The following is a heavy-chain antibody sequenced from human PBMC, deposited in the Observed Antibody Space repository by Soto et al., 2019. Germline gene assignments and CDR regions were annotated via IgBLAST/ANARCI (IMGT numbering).Heavy chain of an antibody. D-gene: IGHD4-17*01. J-gene: IGHJ4*02. Sequence: XETLSLTCSVSGGSVSDKTYYGRWIRQPPGKGLEWIGYVYYSGTTNYNPSLKSRVTISVDLSKNRFSLRLSSVTTADTALYYCARTTAVPNTLRSRYFFDYWGQGTLVTVSS. CDR3: ARTTAVPNTLRSRYFFDY. CDR2: VYYSGTT. CDR1: GGSVSDKTYY. V-gene: IGHV4-61*01.